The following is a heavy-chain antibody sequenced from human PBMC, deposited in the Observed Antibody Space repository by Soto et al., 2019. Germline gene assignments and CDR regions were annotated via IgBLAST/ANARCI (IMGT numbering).Heavy chain of an antibody. J-gene: IGHJ3*02. CDR2: IDPSDSYT. D-gene: IGHD3-22*01. CDR1: GYSFTSYW. Sequence: GESLKISCKGSGYSFTSYWISWVRQMPGKGLEWMGRIDPSDSYTNYSPSFQGHVTISADKSISTAYLQWSSLKASDTAMYYCASYGSSGYLTPDAFDIWGQGTMVTVS. CDR3: ASYGSSGYLTPDAFDI. V-gene: IGHV5-10-1*01.